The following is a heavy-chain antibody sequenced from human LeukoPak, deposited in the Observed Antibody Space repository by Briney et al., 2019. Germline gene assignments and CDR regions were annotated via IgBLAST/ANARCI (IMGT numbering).Heavy chain of an antibody. CDR1: GFTLSDYY. V-gene: IGHV3-11*01. Sequence: PGGSLRLSCAASGFTLSDYYTSWIRHAPGGGLEWVSYISSSGSTIYYADSVKHRFTISRDNAKNSLYLQMNSLRAEDTAVYYCASIGYCSGGSCYGTGAFDYWGQGTLVTVSS. D-gene: IGHD2-15*01. J-gene: IGHJ4*02. CDR2: ISSSGSTI. CDR3: ASIGYCSGGSCYGTGAFDY.